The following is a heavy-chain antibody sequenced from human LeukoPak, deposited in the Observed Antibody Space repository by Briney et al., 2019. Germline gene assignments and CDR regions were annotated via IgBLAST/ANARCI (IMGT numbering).Heavy chain of an antibody. CDR1: GFTFSDYY. J-gene: IGHJ4*02. Sequence: GGSLRLSCAASGFTFSDYYMSWIRQAPGKGLEWVSYISSSGSTIYYADSVRGRFTISRDNSKNTLYLQMNSLRAEDTAVYYCARGARSVSSGHFDYWGQGTLVTVSS. V-gene: IGHV3-11*04. D-gene: IGHD6-19*01. CDR2: ISSSGSTI. CDR3: ARGARSVSSGHFDY.